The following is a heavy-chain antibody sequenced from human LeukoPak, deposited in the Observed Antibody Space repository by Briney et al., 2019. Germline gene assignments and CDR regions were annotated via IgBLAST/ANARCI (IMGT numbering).Heavy chain of an antibody. V-gene: IGHV3-21*01. CDR1: GFTFSSYS. CDR2: ISSSSSYI. Sequence: KPGGSLRLSCAASGFTFSSYSMNWVRQAPGKGLEWVSSISSSSSYIYYADSVKGRFTISRDNAKNSLYLQMNSLRAEDTAVYYCARDPHTYDSSGYYLGTDYWGQGTLVTVSS. D-gene: IGHD3-22*01. CDR3: ARDPHTYDSSGYYLGTDY. J-gene: IGHJ4*02.